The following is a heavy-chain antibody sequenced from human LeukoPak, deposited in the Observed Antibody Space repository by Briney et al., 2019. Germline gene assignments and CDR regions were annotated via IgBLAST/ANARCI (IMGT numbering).Heavy chain of an antibody. CDR3: ARRLTRPERFDS. CDR1: GGSISSGDSY. J-gene: IGHJ4*02. Sequence: SQTLSLTCTVSGGSISSGDSYWSWIRQPPGRGLEWIGYIYYSGNTYYNPSLKSRVTISLDTSKNQFSLKLNSVIAADTAVFYCARRLTRPERFDSWGQGTLVTVSS. D-gene: IGHD3-9*01. V-gene: IGHV4-30-4*01. CDR2: IYYSGNT.